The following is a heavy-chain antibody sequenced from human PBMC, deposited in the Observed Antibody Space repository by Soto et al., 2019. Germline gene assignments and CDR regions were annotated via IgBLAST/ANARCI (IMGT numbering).Heavy chain of an antibody. V-gene: IGHV6-1*01. CDR2: TYYRSKWYN. CDR3: ARDKLRFLEWLLLYYYGMDV. CDR1: GDSVSTNSAA. J-gene: IGHJ6*02. D-gene: IGHD3-3*01. Sequence: PWQTLSLTCAISGDSVSTNSAAWNWIRQSPSRGLEWLGRTYYRSKWYNDYAVSVKGRITINPDTSKNQFSLQPNSVTPEDTAVYYCARDKLRFLEWLLLYYYGMDVWGQGTTATV.